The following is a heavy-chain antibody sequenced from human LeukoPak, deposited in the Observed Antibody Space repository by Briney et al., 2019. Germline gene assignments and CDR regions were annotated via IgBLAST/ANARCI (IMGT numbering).Heavy chain of an antibody. D-gene: IGHD6-19*01. J-gene: IGHJ3*02. CDR1: GFSFDDYG. V-gene: IGHV3-20*04. Sequence: PGGSLRLSCAASGFSFDDYGMNWVRQAPGKGLEWVSGINWNGGSTGYADSVKGRFTISRDNAKNSLYLQMNSLRAEDTALYYCARDSVLIAVAVRGAFDIWGHGTMVTVSS. CDR3: ARDSVLIAVAVRGAFDI. CDR2: INWNGGST.